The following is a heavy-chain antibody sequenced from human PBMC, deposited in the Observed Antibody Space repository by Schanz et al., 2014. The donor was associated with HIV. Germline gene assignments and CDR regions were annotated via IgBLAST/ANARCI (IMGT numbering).Heavy chain of an antibody. CDR3: ARDLGYCGGGSCS. CDR1: GFSLSCWG. CDR2: IWYDESQK. Sequence: QVQLVESGGGVVQPGRSLKLSCAASGFSLSCWGMHWVRQAPGKGLEWVAVIWYDESQKYYADSVKGRFTVSRDNSNNKLFLQMNSLRADDTGVYYCARDLGYCGGGSCSWGQGTLVTVSS. V-gene: IGHV3-33*01. D-gene: IGHD2-15*01. J-gene: IGHJ4*02.